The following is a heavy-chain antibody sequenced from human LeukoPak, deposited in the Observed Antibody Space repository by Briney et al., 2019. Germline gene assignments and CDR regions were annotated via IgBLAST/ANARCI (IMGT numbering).Heavy chain of an antibody. Sequence: PGGSLRLSCAASGFTFSSYSMNWVRQAPGKGLEWVSYISSSSSTIYYADSVKGRFTISRDNAKNSLYLQMNSLGDEDTAVYYCARMRYSSGWYNDYWGQGTLVTVSS. V-gene: IGHV3-48*02. CDR2: ISSSSSTI. D-gene: IGHD6-19*01. J-gene: IGHJ4*02. CDR3: ARMRYSSGWYNDY. CDR1: GFTFSSYS.